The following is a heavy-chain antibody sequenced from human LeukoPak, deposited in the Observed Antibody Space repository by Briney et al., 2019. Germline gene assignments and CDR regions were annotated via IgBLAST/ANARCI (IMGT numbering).Heavy chain of an antibody. D-gene: IGHD3-22*01. CDR1: GYTFTSYG. CDR3: ASTSDYYDSRWFDP. CDR2: ISAYNGNT. Sequence: ASVKASCKASGYTFTSYGISWVRQAPGQGLEWMGWISAYNGNTNYAQKLQGRVTMTTDTSTSTAYMELRSLRSDDTAVYYCASTSDYYDSRWFDPWGQGTLVTVSS. V-gene: IGHV1-18*01. J-gene: IGHJ5*02.